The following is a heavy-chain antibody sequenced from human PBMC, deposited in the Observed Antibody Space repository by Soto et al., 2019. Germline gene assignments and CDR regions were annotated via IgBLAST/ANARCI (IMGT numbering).Heavy chain of an antibody. V-gene: IGHV3-73*01. CDR3: TSHVADF. Sequence: EVQLVESGGGLVQPGGSLKLSCAASGFTFSDSAMHWVRQASGKGLEWVGRIRSKPNNYATAYAASVKGRFTISRDDSKNTAYLQMNSLKTEDTAVYYCTSHVADFWGQGTLVTVSS. CDR1: GFTFSDSA. CDR2: IRSKPNNYAT. J-gene: IGHJ4*02.